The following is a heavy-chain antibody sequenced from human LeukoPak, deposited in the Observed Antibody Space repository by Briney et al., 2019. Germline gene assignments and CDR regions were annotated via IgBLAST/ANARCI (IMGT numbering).Heavy chain of an antibody. CDR3: ARDVVAARGSFDY. J-gene: IGHJ4*02. CDR2: IFYSGST. Sequence: SETLSLTCTVSGGSISTSSYYWGWVCQPPGKGLEWIGNIFYSGSTYYSPSLKSRVTMSVDMSKNQFSLKLRSVTAADTAVYYCARDVVAARGSFDYWGQGTLVTVSS. D-gene: IGHD2-2*01. CDR1: GGSISTSSYY. V-gene: IGHV4-39*07.